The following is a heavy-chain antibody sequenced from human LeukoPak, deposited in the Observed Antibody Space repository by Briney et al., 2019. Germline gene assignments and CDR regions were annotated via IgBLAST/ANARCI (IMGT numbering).Heavy chain of an antibody. D-gene: IGHD3-3*01. V-gene: IGHV4-59*08. Sequence: PSETLSLTCNVSGGYISSYYWSWIRQPPGKGLDWIGYIYYSGSTNYNPSLKSRVTISVDTSKNQFSLKLSSVTAADTAVYYCARQGSGYYLLYYFDYWGQGTLVTVSS. CDR2: IYYSGST. CDR1: GGYISSYY. J-gene: IGHJ4*02. CDR3: ARQGSGYYLLYYFDY.